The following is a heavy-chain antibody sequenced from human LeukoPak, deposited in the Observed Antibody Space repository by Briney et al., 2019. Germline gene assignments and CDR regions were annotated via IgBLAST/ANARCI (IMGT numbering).Heavy chain of an antibody. Sequence: ASVKVSCKASGYTFTSYYMHWVRQAPGQGLEWMGIINPSGGSTSYAQKFQGRVTMTRDTSTSTVYMELSSLRSEDTAVYYCARDKSLRWLQLGHYFDYWGQGTLVTVSS. CDR3: ARDKSLRWLQLGHYFDY. CDR1: GYTFTSYY. CDR2: INPSGGST. J-gene: IGHJ4*02. V-gene: IGHV1-46*01. D-gene: IGHD5-24*01.